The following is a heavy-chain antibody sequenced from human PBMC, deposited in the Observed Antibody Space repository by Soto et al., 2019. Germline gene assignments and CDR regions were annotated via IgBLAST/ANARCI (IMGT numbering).Heavy chain of an antibody. V-gene: IGHV4-34*01. CDR2: INHSGST. CDR1: GGSFSGYY. D-gene: IGHD3-3*01. CDR3: YEWYVDY. J-gene: IGHJ4*02. Sequence: QVQLQQWGAGLLKPSETLSLTCAVYGGSFSGYYWSWIRQPPGKGLEWIGEINHSGSTNYNPSLKSRVTISVDTSKNQFSLRLSSVSAADTAVYCCYEWYVDYWGQGTLVTVSS.